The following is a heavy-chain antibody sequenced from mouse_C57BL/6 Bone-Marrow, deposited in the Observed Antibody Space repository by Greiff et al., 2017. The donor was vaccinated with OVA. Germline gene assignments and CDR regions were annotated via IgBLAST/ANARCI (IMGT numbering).Heavy chain of an antibody. CDR2: ISYDGSN. Sequence: EESGPGLVKPSQSLSLTCSVTGYSITSGYYWNWIRQFPGNQLEWMGYISYDGSNNYNPSLKNRISITRDTSKNQFFLKLNSVTTEDTATYYCARGGSYYSNPYAMDYWGQGTSVTVSS. J-gene: IGHJ4*01. CDR3: ARGGSYYSNPYAMDY. CDR1: GYSITSGYY. V-gene: IGHV3-6*01. D-gene: IGHD2-5*01.